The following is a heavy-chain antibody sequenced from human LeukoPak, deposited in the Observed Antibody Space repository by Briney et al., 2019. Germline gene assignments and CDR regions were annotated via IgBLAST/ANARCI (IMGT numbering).Heavy chain of an antibody. CDR1: GFTFSSYW. Sequence: GGSLRLSCAASGFTFSSYWMAWVRQAPGKGLEWVANIKQDGSEQYYVDSVKGRFTISRDNAKNSLYLQMNSLRAEDTAVYYCARGGYNWKGAYMDVWGKGTTVTVSS. V-gene: IGHV3-7*01. CDR3: ARGGYNWKGAYMDV. J-gene: IGHJ6*03. D-gene: IGHD1-20*01. CDR2: IKQDGSEQ.